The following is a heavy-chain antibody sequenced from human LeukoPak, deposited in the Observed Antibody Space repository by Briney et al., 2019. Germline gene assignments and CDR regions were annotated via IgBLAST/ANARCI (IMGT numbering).Heavy chain of an antibody. D-gene: IGHD3-22*01. CDR3: VRRVVGYYFDY. Sequence: TGGSLRLSCAASGFTFDDYAMHWVRQAPGKGLEWVSGISGSGGSTYYADSVKGRFTISRDNSKNTLYLQMNSLRAEDTAVYYCVRRVVGYYFDYWGQGTLVTVSS. CDR1: GFTFDDYA. J-gene: IGHJ4*02. CDR2: ISGSGGST. V-gene: IGHV3-23*01.